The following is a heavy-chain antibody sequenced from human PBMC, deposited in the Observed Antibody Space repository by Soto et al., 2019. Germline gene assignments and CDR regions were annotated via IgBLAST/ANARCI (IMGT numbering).Heavy chain of an antibody. J-gene: IGHJ4*02. D-gene: IGHD5-18*01. CDR2: TYYSGST. CDR1: GGSISSSSYY. Sequence: SETLSLTCTVSGGSISSSSYYWGWIRQPPGKGLEWIGSTYYSGSTYYNPSLKSRVTISVDTSKNQFSLKLSSVTAADTAVYYCARPTFYTAMVPDWGQGTLVTVS. V-gene: IGHV4-39*01. CDR3: ARPTFYTAMVPD.